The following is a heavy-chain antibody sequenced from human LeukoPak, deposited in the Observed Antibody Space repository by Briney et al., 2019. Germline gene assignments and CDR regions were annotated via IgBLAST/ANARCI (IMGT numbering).Heavy chain of an antibody. CDR2: ISGSSSSYI. D-gene: IGHD1-26*01. CDR1: GFTFSSYN. V-gene: IGHV3-21*01. J-gene: IGHJ4*02. CDR3: ARDSGSYYAFDY. Sequence: PGGSLRLSCAASGFTFSSYNMNWVRRAPGKGLEWVSSISGSSSSYIYYADSVKGRFTISGDNAKNSLYLQMNSLRAEDTAVYYCARDSGSYYAFDYWGQGTLVTVSS.